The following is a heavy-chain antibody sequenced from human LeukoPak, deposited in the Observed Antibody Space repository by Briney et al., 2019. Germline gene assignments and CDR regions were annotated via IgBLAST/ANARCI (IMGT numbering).Heavy chain of an antibody. J-gene: IGHJ5*02. D-gene: IGHD2-15*01. CDR3: ARQQCNGGSCYSRAIWFDP. Sequence: SETLSLTCNVSGGSISSASYYWGWLRQPPGKGLEWIGSIYYTGTTYQSPSLKSRVTISVHTSKNQFSLKLSSVTAADTAVYYCARQQCNGGSCYSRAIWFDPWGQGTLVTVSS. V-gene: IGHV4-39*01. CDR1: GGSISSASYY. CDR2: IYYTGTT.